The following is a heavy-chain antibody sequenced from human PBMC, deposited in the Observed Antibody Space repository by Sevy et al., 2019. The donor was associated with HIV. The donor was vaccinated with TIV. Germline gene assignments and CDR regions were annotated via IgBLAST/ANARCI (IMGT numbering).Heavy chain of an antibody. D-gene: IGHD1-1*01. CDR2: ISFDATNK. CDR1: GFTFNRYS. J-gene: IGHJ1*01. Sequence: GGFLRLSCAASGFTFNRYSMHWVRQAPGKGLEWMATISFDATNKHYPDSVKGRFTISRDNFQNSLFLQMDSLRPEDPAVACCALERLSSDVAEYFQNWGQGTLVTVSS. V-gene: IGHV3-30-3*01. CDR3: ALERLSSDVAEYFQN.